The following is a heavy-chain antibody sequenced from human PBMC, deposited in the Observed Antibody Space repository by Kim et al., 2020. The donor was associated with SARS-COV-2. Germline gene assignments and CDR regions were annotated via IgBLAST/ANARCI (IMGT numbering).Heavy chain of an antibody. CDR1: GYSFTSYW. Sequence: GESLKISCKGSGYSFTSYWIGWVRQMPGKGLEWMGIIYPGDSDTRYSPSFQGQVTISADKSISTAYLQWSSLKASDTAMYYCARNGLGITGTGGYYYYYGMDVWGQGTTVTVSS. J-gene: IGHJ6*02. CDR2: IYPGDSDT. V-gene: IGHV5-51*01. D-gene: IGHD1-7*01. CDR3: ARNGLGITGTGGYYYYYGMDV.